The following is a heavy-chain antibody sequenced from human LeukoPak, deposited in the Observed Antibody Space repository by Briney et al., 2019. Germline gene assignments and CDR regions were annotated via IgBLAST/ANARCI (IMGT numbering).Heavy chain of an antibody. Sequence: AGESLKISCQASGYPFNRYWIVWVRQVPGQGLEWMGTIYPGDSDTRYSPSFRGQVTISADTSTLTAYLQWNSLKASDTALYFCARRPALVGDGYDFWGQGTLVTVSS. V-gene: IGHV5-51*01. CDR3: ARRPALVGDGYDF. D-gene: IGHD3-16*01. CDR2: IYPGDSDT. CDR1: GYPFNRYW. J-gene: IGHJ4*02.